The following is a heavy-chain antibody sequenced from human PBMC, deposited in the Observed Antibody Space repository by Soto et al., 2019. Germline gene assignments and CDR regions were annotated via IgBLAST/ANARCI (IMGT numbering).Heavy chain of an antibody. V-gene: IGHV3-30-3*01. CDR3: ARDPIQGTGSPYFDS. CDR1: GFTFSSYN. CDR2: ISYDGNIK. D-gene: IGHD1-1*01. J-gene: IGHJ4*02. Sequence: GGSLRLSCTASGFTFSSYNMHWVRQAPGKGLEWVAVISYDGNIKYYADSVKGRFTISRDNSKDTLYLQMNSLRVEDTALLYCARDPIQGTGSPYFDSWGQGTLVTVSS.